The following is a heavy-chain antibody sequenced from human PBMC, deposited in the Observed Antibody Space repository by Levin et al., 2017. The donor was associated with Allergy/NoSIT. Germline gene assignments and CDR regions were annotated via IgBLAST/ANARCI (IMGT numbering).Heavy chain of an antibody. CDR1: GGSISSYY. V-gene: IGHV4-59*08. J-gene: IGHJ6*02. CDR3: ARHQEDYSNYYGMDV. Sequence: SETLSLTCNVSGGSISSYYWSWIRQPPGKGLEWIGYIYYSGSSNYNPSLKSRVTISVDTSKNQFSLKLSSVTAADTAVYYCARHQEDYSNYYGMDVWGQGTTVTVSS. CDR2: IYYSGSS. D-gene: IGHD4-11*01.